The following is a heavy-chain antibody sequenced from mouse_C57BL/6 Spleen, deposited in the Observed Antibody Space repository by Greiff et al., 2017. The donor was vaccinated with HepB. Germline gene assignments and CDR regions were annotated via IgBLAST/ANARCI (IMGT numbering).Heavy chain of an antibody. CDR3: AITTVVATGYFDV. CDR1: GYTFTSYW. J-gene: IGHJ1*03. V-gene: IGHV1-69*01. CDR2: IDPSDSYT. Sequence: VQLQQPGAELVMPGASVKLSCKASGYTFTSYWMHWVKQRPGQGLEWIGEIDPSDSYTNYNQKFKGKSTLTVDKSSSTAYMQLSSLTSEDSAVYYCAITTVVATGYFDVWGTGTTVTVSS. D-gene: IGHD1-1*01.